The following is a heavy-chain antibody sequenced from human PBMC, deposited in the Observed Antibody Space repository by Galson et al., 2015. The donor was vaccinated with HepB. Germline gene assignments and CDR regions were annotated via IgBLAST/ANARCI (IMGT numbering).Heavy chain of an antibody. V-gene: IGHV1-46*03. Sequence: SVKVSCKASGYTFTSYYMHWVRQAPGQGLEWMGIINPSGGSTSYAQKFQGRVTMTRDTSTSTVYMELSSLRSEDTAVYYCARMGVPAAKYNWFDPWGQGTLVTISS. CDR2: INPSGGST. CDR3: ARMGVPAAKYNWFDP. J-gene: IGHJ5*02. D-gene: IGHD2-2*01. CDR1: GYTFTSYY.